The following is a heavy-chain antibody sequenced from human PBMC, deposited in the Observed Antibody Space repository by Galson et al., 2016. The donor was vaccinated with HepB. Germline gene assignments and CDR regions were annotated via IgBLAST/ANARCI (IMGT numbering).Heavy chain of an antibody. CDR1: GFIFGDYA. CDR2: IRSKAYGGTT. D-gene: IGHD2-15*01. Sequence: SLRLSCAASGFIFGDYAMSWFRQAPGKGLEWVSFIRSKAYGGTTKYAASVKGRFTISRDDSKSIAYLQMNSLKTEDTAVYYCTRERAFHCSSSSCSPYYGMDAWGQGTLVTVSS. J-gene: IGHJ5*02. CDR3: TRERAFHCSSSSCSPYYGMDA. V-gene: IGHV3-49*03.